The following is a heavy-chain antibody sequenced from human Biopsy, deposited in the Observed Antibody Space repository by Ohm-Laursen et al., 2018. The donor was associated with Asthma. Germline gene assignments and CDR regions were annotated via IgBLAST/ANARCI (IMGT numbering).Heavy chain of an antibody. Sequence: SLRLSCAASGFTFSNYGMHWVRQAPGKGLDWVAVISFDGSNKNYTDSVKGRFTISRDNSRNTLHLQMNSLRGEDTAVYYCAKGRYKWNDGYYGLDVWGQGTTVTVSS. V-gene: IGHV3-30*18. CDR2: ISFDGSNK. D-gene: IGHD1-20*01. J-gene: IGHJ6*02. CDR3: AKGRYKWNDGYYGLDV. CDR1: GFTFSNYG.